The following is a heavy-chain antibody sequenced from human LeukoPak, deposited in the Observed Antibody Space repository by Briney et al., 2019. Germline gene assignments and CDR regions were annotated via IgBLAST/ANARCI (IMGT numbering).Heavy chain of an antibody. CDR3: ASLRYSSGWLFDY. V-gene: IGHV3-7*01. Sequence: QSGGSLRLSCAASGLTFSSYRMYWVRQVPGKGLEWVANIKYDGSETYYADSAKGRFTISRDNANNALYLQMRSLRAEDTALYYCASLRYSSGWLFDYRGQGTLVTVSS. J-gene: IGHJ4*02. CDR1: GLTFSSYR. CDR2: IKYDGSET. D-gene: IGHD6-19*01.